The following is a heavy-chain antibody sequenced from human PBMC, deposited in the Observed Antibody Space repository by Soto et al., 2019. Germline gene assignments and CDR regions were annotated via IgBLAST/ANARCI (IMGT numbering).Heavy chain of an antibody. V-gene: IGHV3-23*01. J-gene: IGHJ6*03. D-gene: IGHD3-16*01. CDR3: AKYVNSLPRYYYYYMDV. CDR2: ISGSGGST. Sequence: GGSLRLSCAASGFTFSSYAMSWVRQAPGKGLEWVSAISGSGGSTYYADSVKGRFTISRDNSKNTLYLQMNSLRAEDTAVYYCAKYVNSLPRYYYYYMDVWGKGTTVTVSS. CDR1: GFTFSSYA.